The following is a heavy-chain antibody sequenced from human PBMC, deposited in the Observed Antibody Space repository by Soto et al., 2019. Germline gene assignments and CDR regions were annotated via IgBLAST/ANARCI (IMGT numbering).Heavy chain of an antibody. Sequence: ASVKVSCKVSGYTLTELSMHWVRQAPGKGLEWMGGIDPENGETNYAQKFQGRVTITRDTSASTAYMELSSLRSEDTAVYYCARDRMIVVVMRVGNYYYGMDVWGQGTTVTVPS. J-gene: IGHJ6*02. D-gene: IGHD3-22*01. CDR1: GYTLTELS. CDR3: ARDRMIVVVMRVGNYYYGMDV. V-gene: IGHV1-24*01. CDR2: IDPENGET.